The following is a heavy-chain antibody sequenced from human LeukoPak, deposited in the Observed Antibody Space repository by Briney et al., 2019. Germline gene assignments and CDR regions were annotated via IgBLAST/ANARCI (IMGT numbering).Heavy chain of an antibody. Sequence: PGGSLRLSCAASGFTFSSHTIHWVRQAPDKGLEWVAVISQDGSIKAYADAVKGRFTISRDNSKNTLYLQMSSLRAEDTAIYYCAKGAGRSSGYFDYYGMDVWGQGTTVTVSS. CDR2: ISQDGSIK. D-gene: IGHD3-22*01. CDR3: AKGAGRSSGYFDYYGMDV. J-gene: IGHJ6*02. CDR1: GFTFSSHT. V-gene: IGHV3-30-3*01.